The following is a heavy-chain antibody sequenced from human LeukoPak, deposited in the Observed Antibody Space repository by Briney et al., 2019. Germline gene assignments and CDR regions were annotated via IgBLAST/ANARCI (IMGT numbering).Heavy chain of an antibody. V-gene: IGHV6-1*01. CDR3: ARDRPAPEAGWFDP. J-gene: IGHJ5*02. CDR1: GDSVSTNSAA. Sequence: SQTLSLTCAISGDSVSTNSAAWNWIRQSPSRGLEWLGRTYYRSKWYTDYAVSVKSRITINPDTSKNQFSLKLSSVTAADTAVYYCARDRPAPEAGWFDPWGQGTLVTVSS. CDR2: TYYRSKWYT.